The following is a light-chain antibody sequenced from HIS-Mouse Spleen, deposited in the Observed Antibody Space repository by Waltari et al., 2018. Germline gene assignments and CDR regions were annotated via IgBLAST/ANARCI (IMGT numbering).Light chain of an antibody. Sequence: SYELPQPPSVSVSPGQTARITCSGDALPKKNASWYQQKSGQAPVLVINEDSKRPSGIPERFSGSSSGTMATLTISGARVEDEADYYCYSTDSSGNHRVFGGGTKLTVL. CDR3: YSTDSSGNHRV. CDR1: ALPKKN. V-gene: IGLV3-10*01. CDR2: EDS. J-gene: IGLJ2*01.